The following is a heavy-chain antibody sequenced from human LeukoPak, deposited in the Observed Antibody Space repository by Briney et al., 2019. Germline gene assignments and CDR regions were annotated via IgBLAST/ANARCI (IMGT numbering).Heavy chain of an antibody. J-gene: IGHJ4*02. CDR1: GFTFSSYG. CDR2: VSPSSSSI. CDR3: AREHTPYGSGCTAAY. D-gene: IGHD6-19*01. Sequence: GGSLRLSCAASGFTFSSYGMNWVRQVPGTGLEWVSYVSPSSSSIYYADSVKGRFTTSRDNAKNSLYLQMNSLRAEDTAVYYCAREHTPYGSGCTAAYWGQGTLVTVSS. V-gene: IGHV3-48*01.